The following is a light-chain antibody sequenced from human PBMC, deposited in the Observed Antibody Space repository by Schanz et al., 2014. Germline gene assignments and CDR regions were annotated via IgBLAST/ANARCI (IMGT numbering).Light chain of an antibody. J-gene: IGLJ3*02. CDR2: DVT. V-gene: IGLV2-14*03. CDR3: SSYTGSTSLWV. Sequence: QSALTQPPSASGSPGQSVTISCTGTSSDVGGYNFVSWYQHHPGKAPKLMIYDVTSRPSGVSNRFSGSKSGNTASLTISGLQAEDEADYYCSSYTGSTSLWVFGGGTKL. CDR1: SSDVGGYNF.